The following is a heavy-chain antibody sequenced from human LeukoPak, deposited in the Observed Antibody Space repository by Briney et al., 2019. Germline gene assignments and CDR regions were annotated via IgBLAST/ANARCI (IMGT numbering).Heavy chain of an antibody. CDR3: AKGIVGAKPLEAFDI. V-gene: IGHV3-30*02. J-gene: IGHJ3*02. CDR1: GFTFSSYS. Sequence: PGGSLRLSCAASGFTFSSYSMNWVRQAPGKGLEWVAFIRYDGSNKYYADSVKGRFTISRDNSKNTLYLQMNSLRAEDTAVYYCAKGIVGAKPLEAFDIWGQGTMVTVSS. CDR2: IRYDGSNK. D-gene: IGHD1-26*01.